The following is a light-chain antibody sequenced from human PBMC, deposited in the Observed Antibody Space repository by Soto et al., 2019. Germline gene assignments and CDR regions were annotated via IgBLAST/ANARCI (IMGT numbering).Light chain of an antibody. V-gene: IGLV2-23*01. CDR2: EGS. J-gene: IGLJ2*01. CDR1: SSDIGGYNL. CDR3: CSYAGSGTLV. Sequence: QSALTQPASVSGSPGQSITISCTGTSSDIGGYNLVSWFQQHPGKAPKLMIYEGSKRPSGVSNRFSGSKSGNTASLTISGLQAEDEAEYYRCSYAGSGTLVFGGGTQLTVL.